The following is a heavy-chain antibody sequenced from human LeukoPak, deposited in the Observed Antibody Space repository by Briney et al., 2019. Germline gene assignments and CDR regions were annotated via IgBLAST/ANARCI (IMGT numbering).Heavy chain of an antibody. CDR3: ARQGYTASYYFLDY. CDR1: GGSIRSYF. V-gene: IGHV4-4*07. D-gene: IGHD1-26*01. J-gene: IGHJ4*02. Sequence: KPSETLSLTCTVSGGSIRSYFWGWVRQPAGKGLEWTGRIYTTGATFYNPSLKTRLTMSIDTSKNQFSLRLTSVVAADTAVYYCARQGYTASYYFLDYWSQGTLVTVSS. CDR2: IYTTGAT.